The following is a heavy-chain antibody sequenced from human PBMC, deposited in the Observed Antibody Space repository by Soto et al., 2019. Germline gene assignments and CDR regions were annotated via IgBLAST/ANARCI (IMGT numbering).Heavy chain of an antibody. Sequence: GGSLRLSCAASGFTLSDHYMDWVRQAPGKELEWVGRTRNEANSYTTEYAASMKGRFSISRDDSKNSMYLQLNSLETEDTAVYYCARGAGEHQRSESYYYGLDVWGLGTTVTVSS. CDR1: GFTLSDHY. V-gene: IGHV3-72*01. CDR3: ARGAGEHQRSESYYYGLDV. CDR2: TRNEANSYTT. D-gene: IGHD1-1*01. J-gene: IGHJ6*02.